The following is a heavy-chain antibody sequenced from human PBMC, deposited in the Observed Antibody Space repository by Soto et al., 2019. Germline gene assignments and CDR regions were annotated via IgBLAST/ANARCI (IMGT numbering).Heavy chain of an antibody. V-gene: IGHV4-39*01. D-gene: IGHD3-3*01. Sequence: PSETLSLTCTVSGGSISSSSYYWGWIRQPPGKGLEWIGSIYYSGSTYYNPSLKSRVTISVDTSKNQFSLKLSSVTAADTAVYYCARELITIFGVPREFDYWGQGTLVTVSS. CDR2: IYYSGST. J-gene: IGHJ4*02. CDR1: GGSISSSSYY. CDR3: ARELITIFGVPREFDY.